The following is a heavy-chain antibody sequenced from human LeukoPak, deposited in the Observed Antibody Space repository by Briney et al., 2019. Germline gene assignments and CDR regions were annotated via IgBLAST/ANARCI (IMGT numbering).Heavy chain of an antibody. CDR1: GFTFNIYA. V-gene: IGHV3-23*01. Sequence: GGSLRLSCAASGFTFNIYAMSWVRQAPEKGLEWVSTISGGGGSTYYADSVKGRFTISRDNSKNTLYLQVNSLRAEDTAVYYCAKGGKWDVTPFDYWGQGTLVTVSS. J-gene: IGHJ4*02. CDR3: AKGGKWDVTPFDY. D-gene: IGHD1-26*01. CDR2: ISGGGGST.